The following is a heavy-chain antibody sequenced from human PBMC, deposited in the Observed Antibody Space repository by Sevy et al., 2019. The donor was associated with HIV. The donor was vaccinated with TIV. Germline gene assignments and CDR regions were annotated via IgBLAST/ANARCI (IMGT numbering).Heavy chain of an antibody. CDR1: AFTISKFA. Sequence: GGSLRLSCAASAFTISKFAMSWVRQAPGKGLEWVSAISAGGSDPYYADSVKGRFTIARDNSRNTLYLQMNNLRAEDTAVYYCAKDRGVGYFDYWGHGTLVTVSS. J-gene: IGHJ4*01. CDR2: ISAGGSDP. CDR3: AKDRGVGYFDY. D-gene: IGHD3-10*01. V-gene: IGHV3-23*01.